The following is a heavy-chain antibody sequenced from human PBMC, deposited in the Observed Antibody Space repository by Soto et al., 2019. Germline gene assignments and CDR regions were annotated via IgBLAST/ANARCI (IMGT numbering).Heavy chain of an antibody. Sequence: ASVKVSCKASGFTFTSSAMQWVRQARGQRLEWIGWIVVGSGNTNYAQKFQERVTITRDMSTSTAYMELSSLRSEDTAGYYCAADTMSLAGAVAGIGGYYYGMDVWGQGTTVTVSS. J-gene: IGHJ6*02. D-gene: IGHD6-19*01. CDR2: IVVGSGNT. CDR1: GFTFTSSA. CDR3: AADTMSLAGAVAGIGGYYYGMDV. V-gene: IGHV1-58*02.